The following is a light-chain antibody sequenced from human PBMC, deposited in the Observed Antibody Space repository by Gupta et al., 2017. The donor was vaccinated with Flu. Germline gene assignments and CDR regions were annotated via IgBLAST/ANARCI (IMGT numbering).Light chain of an antibody. CDR1: NIGRKT. V-gene: IGLV3-21*02. CDR3: QVWDIDSYYRL. CDR2: DDS. Sequence: SSVLTQSPSVSVAPGPSAKITCEGDNIGRKTVHWYQQRPGQAPVLVVYDDSDRPSGIPERFSGSNSGITATLTISRVEAGDVAAYLCQVWDIDSYYRLFGGGTKLTVL. J-gene: IGLJ3*02.